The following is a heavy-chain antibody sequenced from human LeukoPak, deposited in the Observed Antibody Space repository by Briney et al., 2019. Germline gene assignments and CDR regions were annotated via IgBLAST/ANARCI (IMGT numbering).Heavy chain of an antibody. CDR3: ARDPPSRGTRYFDY. Sequence: GGSLRLSCVASGFTFSTYALSWVRQAPGKGLEWVSAITKTGGTTYYTDSVKGRFTISRDNAKNSLYLQMDSLRAEDTAVYYCARDPPSRGTRYFDYWGQGTLVTVSS. CDR2: ITKTGGTT. V-gene: IGHV3-23*01. D-gene: IGHD3-16*01. CDR1: GFTFSTYA. J-gene: IGHJ4*02.